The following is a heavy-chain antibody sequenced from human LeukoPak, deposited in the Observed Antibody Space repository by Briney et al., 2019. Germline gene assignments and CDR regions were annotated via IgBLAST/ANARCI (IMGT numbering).Heavy chain of an antibody. J-gene: IGHJ4*02. CDR2: ISGSGGST. D-gene: IGHD3-22*01. CDR1: GFTFSSYA. Sequence: PGGSLRLSCAASGFTFSSYAMSWVRQAPGKGLEWVSAISGSGGSTYYADSVKGRCTISRDNSKNTLYLQMNSLRAEDTAVYYCAKAPPPMVGYYLDYWGQGTLVTVSS. CDR3: AKAPPPMVGYYLDY. V-gene: IGHV3-23*01.